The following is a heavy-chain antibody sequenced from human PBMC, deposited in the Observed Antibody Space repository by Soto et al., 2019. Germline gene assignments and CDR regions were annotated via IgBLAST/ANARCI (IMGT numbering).Heavy chain of an antibody. Sequence: GGSLRLSCTASGFTFGDYAMSWFRQAPGKGLEWVGFIRSKAYGGTTEYAASVKGRFTISRDDSKSIAYLQMNSLKTEDTAVYYCTRYGGYCSSTSCYKYWFDPWGQGTLVTVSS. CDR2: IRSKAYGGTT. V-gene: IGHV3-49*03. D-gene: IGHD2-2*02. CDR1: GFTFGDYA. J-gene: IGHJ5*02. CDR3: TRYGGYCSSTSCYKYWFDP.